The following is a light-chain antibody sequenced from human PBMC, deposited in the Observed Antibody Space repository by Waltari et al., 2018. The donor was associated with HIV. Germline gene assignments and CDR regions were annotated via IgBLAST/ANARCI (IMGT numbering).Light chain of an antibody. Sequence: DIQMSQSPSSLSASVGDRVTITCRASQGIGNFLAWYQQKPGGALKLLLTAASTLETGVPSRFSGSASETAFTLTINSLQPEDFGTYYCQQYFDVPVTFGQGTKVEIK. CDR3: QQYFDVPVT. CDR2: AAS. V-gene: IGKV1-NL1*01. CDR1: QGIGNF. J-gene: IGKJ1*01.